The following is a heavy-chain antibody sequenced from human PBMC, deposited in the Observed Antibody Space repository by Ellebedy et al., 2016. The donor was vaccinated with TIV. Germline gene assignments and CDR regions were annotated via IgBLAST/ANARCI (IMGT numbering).Heavy chain of an antibody. CDR2: IIPFFGKA. Sequence: SVKVSCKTSVGTFSNYAISWVRQSPGQGLEWMGGIIPFFGKADYEQNFQGTVTITADEATSTAYMELSSLRSEDTAVYYCARSYDPHYYYAMNVWGQGTTVTVSS. J-gene: IGHJ6*02. CDR1: VGTFSNYA. CDR3: ARSYDPHYYYAMNV. V-gene: IGHV1-69*13. D-gene: IGHD3-3*01.